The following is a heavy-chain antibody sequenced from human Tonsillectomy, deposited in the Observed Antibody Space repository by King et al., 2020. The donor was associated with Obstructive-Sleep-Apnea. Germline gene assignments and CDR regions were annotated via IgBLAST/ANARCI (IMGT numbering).Heavy chain of an antibody. V-gene: IGHV4-39*07. J-gene: IGHJ4*02. CDR3: ASDSSGYYRFDY. CDR2: IYYRGST. D-gene: IGHD3-22*01. CDR1: GGSISTSSYY. Sequence: LQLQESGPGLVKPSETLSLTCTVSGGSISTSSYYWGWIRQPPGGLEWIGSIYYRGSTYYNPSLKSRVTISVDTSKNQFSLKLSSVTAADTAVYYCASDSSGYYRFDYWGQGTLVTVSS.